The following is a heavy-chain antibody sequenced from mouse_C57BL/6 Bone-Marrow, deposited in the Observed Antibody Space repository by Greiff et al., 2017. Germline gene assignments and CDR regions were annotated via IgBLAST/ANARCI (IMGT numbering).Heavy chain of an antibody. CDR1: GYSITSGYY. J-gene: IGHJ1*03. D-gene: IGHD2-4*01. CDR3: AREPFYDSWYFEV. Sequence: EVQLQQSGPGLVKPSPSLSLTCSVTGYSITSGYYWNWIRQFPGNKLEWMGYISYDGSNNYNPSLKNRISITLDTSKNQFFLKLNSVTTEDTATYYCAREPFYDSWYFEVWGTGTTVTVSS. V-gene: IGHV3-6*01. CDR2: ISYDGSN.